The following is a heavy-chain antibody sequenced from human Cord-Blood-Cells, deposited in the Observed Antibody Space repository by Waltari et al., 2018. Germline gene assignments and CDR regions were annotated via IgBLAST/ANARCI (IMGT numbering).Heavy chain of an antibody. J-gene: IGHJ3*02. CDR2: IYPGDSDT. CDR3: ARHTYSGGYDDAFDI. CDR1: GYSFTSYW. Sequence: EVQLVQSGAEVKKPGESLKISCKGSGYSFTSYWIGWVRQMPGKGLEWMGIIYPGDSDTRYSPSVQGQVTISADKSISTADLQWSSLKASDTAMYYCARHTYSGGYDDAFDIWGQGTMVTVSS. D-gene: IGHD5-12*01. V-gene: IGHV5-51*01.